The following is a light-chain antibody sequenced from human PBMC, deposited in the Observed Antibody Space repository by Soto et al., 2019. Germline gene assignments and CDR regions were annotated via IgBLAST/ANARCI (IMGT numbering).Light chain of an antibody. Sequence: VVMTQSPFSLPVTLGQPASISCKSSQTFVYRDGNTYLNRIQQRQGQSPRRLIYQVSHRDSGVPDRCSGSGSGTNFTLKISRVEAEDVGVYYCVQGTHWPPFTFGQGTKLEIK. CDR1: QTFVYRDGNTY. CDR2: QVS. CDR3: VQGTHWPPFT. J-gene: IGKJ2*01. V-gene: IGKV2-30*01.